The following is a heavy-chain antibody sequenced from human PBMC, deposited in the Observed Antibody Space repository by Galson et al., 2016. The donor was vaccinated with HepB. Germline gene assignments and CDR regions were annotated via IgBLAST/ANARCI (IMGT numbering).Heavy chain of an antibody. CDR2: IKQDGSEM. V-gene: IGHV3-7*01. Sequence: SLRLSCAASGFTFSGFWMSWVRQAPGKGLEWVANIKQDGSEMYYVDSVKGRFTISRDNAKNSLYLQMNSLRAEDTAVYYCARDRSCTGVVCKLNYFDYWGQGTLVTVSS. J-gene: IGHJ4*02. CDR3: ARDRSCTGVVCKLNYFDY. D-gene: IGHD2-8*02. CDR1: GFTFSGFW.